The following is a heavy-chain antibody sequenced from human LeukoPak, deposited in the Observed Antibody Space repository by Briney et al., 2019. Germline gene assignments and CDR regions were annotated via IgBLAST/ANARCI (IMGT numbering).Heavy chain of an antibody. J-gene: IGHJ6*03. D-gene: IGHD3-22*01. Sequence: GGSLRLSCAASGFTFSSSWMTWVRQAPGKGLEWVAVISYDGSNKYYADSVKGRFTISRDNSKNTLYLQMNSLRAEDTAVYYCAKDLTRSSSGMDVWGKGTTVTVSS. CDR1: GFTFSSSW. CDR2: ISYDGSNK. V-gene: IGHV3-30*18. CDR3: AKDLTRSSSGMDV.